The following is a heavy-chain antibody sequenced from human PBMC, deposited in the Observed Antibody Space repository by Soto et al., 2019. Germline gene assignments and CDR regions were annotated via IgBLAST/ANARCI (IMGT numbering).Heavy chain of an antibody. CDR1: GFTFSNAW. J-gene: IGHJ6*02. V-gene: IGHV3-15*07. Sequence: PGGSLRLSCAASGFTFSNAWMNWVRQAPGKGREWVGRIKSKTDGGTRDYAAPVKGRFTISRDDSKNTLYLQMNSLKTEDTAVYYCTTVMGIYDFWSGPTDYYYGMGVWGQGTTVTSP. CDR2: IKSKTDGGTR. D-gene: IGHD3-3*01. CDR3: TTVMGIYDFWSGPTDYYYGMGV.